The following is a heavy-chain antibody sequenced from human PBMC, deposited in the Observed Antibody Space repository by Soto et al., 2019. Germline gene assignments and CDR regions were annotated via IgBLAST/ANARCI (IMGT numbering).Heavy chain of an antibody. D-gene: IGHD3-16*01. J-gene: IGHJ4*02. CDR2: IDYVGNT. CDR3: VRGGLRYQQSSYHFDV. CDR1: GGSISSSGYY. Sequence: QVQLQESGPGLVSPWGTLYVTYTVSGGSISSSGYYWCWLRQAPGKGLQWIESIDYVGNTYYDPSLKSRVAVSVDTSKIQISLQLNSVTAADTAVHFCVRGGLRYQQSSYHFDVSGQGTLVTVSS. V-gene: IGHV4-39*01.